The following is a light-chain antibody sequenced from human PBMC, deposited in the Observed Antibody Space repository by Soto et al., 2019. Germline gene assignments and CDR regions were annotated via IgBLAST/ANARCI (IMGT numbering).Light chain of an antibody. V-gene: IGKV3-20*01. J-gene: IGKJ3*01. CDR3: QLYGNSFT. Sequence: IVLTQSPGTLSLSPGERATLSCRASQSISSSFLAWYQQKPGQAPRLLIYGASSRATGIPDRFSGSESGTDFTLTISSMEPEDFAVYYCQLYGNSFTFGPGTKVDIK. CDR1: QSISSSF. CDR2: GAS.